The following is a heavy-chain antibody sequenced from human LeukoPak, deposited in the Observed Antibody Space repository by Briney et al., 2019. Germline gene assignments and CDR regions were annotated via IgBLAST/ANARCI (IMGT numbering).Heavy chain of an antibody. D-gene: IGHD3-22*01. CDR1: GFTVSSVS. CDR3: ARGQPYYYDSRGYSVPHD. J-gene: IGHJ4*02. CDR2: IYSAGTT. V-gene: IGHV3-53*01. Sequence: GGSLRLSCAASGFTVSSVSMRWVRQAPGKGLEWVSLIYSAGTTYYADSVKGRFIISRDNSKNTLYLQMNSLRAEDTAVYYCARGQPYYYDSRGYSVPHDWGQGTLVTVSS.